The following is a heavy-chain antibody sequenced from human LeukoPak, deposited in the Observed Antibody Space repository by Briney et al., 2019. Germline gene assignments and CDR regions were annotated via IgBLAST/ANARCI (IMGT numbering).Heavy chain of an antibody. Sequence: SETLSLTCTVPGGSISSSSYYWGWIRQPPGKGLEWIGSIYYSGSTYYNPSLKSRVTISVYTSKNQFSLKLSSVTAADTAVYYCARHVGNYYDSSGYYYGRNEYFQHWGRGTLVTVSP. CDR2: IYYSGST. CDR1: GGSISSSSYY. D-gene: IGHD3-22*01. V-gene: IGHV4-39*01. CDR3: ARHVGNYYDSSGYYYGRNEYFQH. J-gene: IGHJ1*01.